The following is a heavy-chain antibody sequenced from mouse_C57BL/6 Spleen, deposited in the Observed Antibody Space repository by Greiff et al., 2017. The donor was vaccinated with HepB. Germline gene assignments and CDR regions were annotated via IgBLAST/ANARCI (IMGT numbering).Heavy chain of an antibody. CDR3: AREATVVADYFDY. V-gene: IGHV1-52*01. J-gene: IGHJ2*01. CDR1: GYTFTSYW. Sequence: VQLQQPGAELVRPGSSVKLSCKASGYTFTSYWMHWVKQRPIQGLEWIGNIDPSDSETHYNQKFKDKATLTVDKSSSTAYMQLSSLTSEDSAVYYCAREATVVADYFDYWGQGTTLTVSS. D-gene: IGHD1-1*01. CDR2: IDPSDSET.